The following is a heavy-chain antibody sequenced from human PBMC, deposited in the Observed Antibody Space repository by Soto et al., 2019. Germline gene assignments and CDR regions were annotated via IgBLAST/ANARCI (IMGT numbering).Heavy chain of an antibody. J-gene: IGHJ4*02. CDR3: IRGYDKFDY. V-gene: IGHV3-33*01. D-gene: IGHD5-12*01. CDR2: MWYDGSNE. Sequence: GGSLRLSCAASGFTFGSYGMHWVRQVPGKGLDWVAVMWYDGSNENYADTVKGRFTISRDNSKNTLYLQMNNLRAEDAAVYYCIRGYDKFDYWGQGTQVTVSS. CDR1: GFTFGSYG.